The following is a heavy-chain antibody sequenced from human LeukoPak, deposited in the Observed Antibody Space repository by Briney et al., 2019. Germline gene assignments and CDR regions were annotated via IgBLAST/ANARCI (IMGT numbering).Heavy chain of an antibody. D-gene: IGHD2-15*01. Sequence: PGGSLRLSCAASGFTFTNYAMSWVRQAPGKGLEWVSGMSGRGVSTYYADSVKGRFTISSDNSKNTLYLQMNSPRAEDTAIYYCAKDCNGGNCYIDYWGQGTLVTVAS. CDR3: AKDCNGGNCYIDY. V-gene: IGHV3-23*01. CDR2: MSGRGVST. J-gene: IGHJ4*02. CDR1: GFTFTNYA.